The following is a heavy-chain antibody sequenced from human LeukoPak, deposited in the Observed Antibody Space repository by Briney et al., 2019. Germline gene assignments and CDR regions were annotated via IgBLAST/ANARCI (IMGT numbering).Heavy chain of an antibody. J-gene: IGHJ3*02. D-gene: IGHD3-10*01. CDR3: ARDLSRSTLGVLRRAFDI. V-gene: IGHV1-18*01. Sequence: ASVKVSCKASGYTFTRYGISWVRQAPGQGLECMGWISAYNGNTNYAQKLQGRVTMATDTSTSIAYMELRSLRSDDTVVYYCARDLSRSTLGVLRRAFDIWGQGTMVTVSS. CDR2: ISAYNGNT. CDR1: GYTFTRYG.